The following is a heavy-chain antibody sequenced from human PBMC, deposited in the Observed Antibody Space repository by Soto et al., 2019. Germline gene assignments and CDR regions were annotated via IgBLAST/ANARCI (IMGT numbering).Heavy chain of an antibody. CDR3: ARDRKQNSDYLPDYYYGMDV. CDR2: IYASGGT. J-gene: IGHJ6*02. Sequence: QVQLQESGPGLLKPSETLSLTCTVSXGSISSXXXXXXXXXXXXXXEWIGRIYASGGTNYNPSLKSRVTMSADTSKSQLSLTLSSVTAADTAVYYCARDRKQNSDYLPDYYYGMDVWGQGTTVTVSS. V-gene: IGHV4-4*07. D-gene: IGHD4-4*01. CDR1: XGSISSXX.